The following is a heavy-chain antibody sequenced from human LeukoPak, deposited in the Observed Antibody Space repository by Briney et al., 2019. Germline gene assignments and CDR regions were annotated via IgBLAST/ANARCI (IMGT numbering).Heavy chain of an antibody. Sequence: GGSLRFSCAASGFTFSDHYMDWVRQAPGKGLEWVSVMYRGGGTYYADSVRGRFTVSRDNSKNTLYLQMNSLRAEDTAVYYCATRKGYCSSTSCYPPGGYYYYMDVWGKGTTVTVSS. CDR1: GFTFSDHY. CDR2: MYRGGGT. D-gene: IGHD2-2*01. CDR3: ATRKGYCSSTSCYPPGGYYYYMDV. V-gene: IGHV3-66*01. J-gene: IGHJ6*03.